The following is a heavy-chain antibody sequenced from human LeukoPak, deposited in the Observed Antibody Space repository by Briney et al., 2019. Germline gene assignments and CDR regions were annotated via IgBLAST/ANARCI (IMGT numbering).Heavy chain of an antibody. Sequence: SVKVSCKASGYTFTSYGISWVRQAPGQGLEWMGGIIPIFGTANYAQKFQGRVMITADESTSTAYMELSSLRSEDTAVYYCARSTGYSSGWYYFDYWGQGTLVTVSS. J-gene: IGHJ4*02. D-gene: IGHD6-13*01. CDR2: IIPIFGTA. CDR1: GYTFTSYG. CDR3: ARSTGYSSGWYYFDY. V-gene: IGHV1-69*13.